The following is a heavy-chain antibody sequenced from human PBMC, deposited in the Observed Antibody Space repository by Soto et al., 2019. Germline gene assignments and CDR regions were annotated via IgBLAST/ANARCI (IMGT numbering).Heavy chain of an antibody. V-gene: IGHV3-21*01. J-gene: IGHJ4*02. CDR3: ARGRHSSSPPFDY. D-gene: IGHD6-6*01. CDR1: GFTFSGYS. CDR2: ISSSSSYI. Sequence: GGSLRLSCAASGFTFSGYSMNWVRQAPGKGLEWVSSISSSSSYIYYADSVKGRFTISRDNARNSLYLRMNSLRAEDTAVYYCARGRHSSSPPFDYWGQGTLVTVSS.